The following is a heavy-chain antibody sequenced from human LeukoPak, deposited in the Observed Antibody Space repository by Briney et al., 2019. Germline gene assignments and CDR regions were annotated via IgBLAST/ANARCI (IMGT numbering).Heavy chain of an antibody. Sequence: SETLSLTCAVYGGSFSGYYWSWIRQPPGKGLGWIGEINHSGSTNYNPSLKSRVTISVDTSKNQFSLKLSSVTAADTAVYYCARARYAYQLPLGYWGQGTLVTVSS. J-gene: IGHJ4*02. CDR3: ARARYAYQLPLGY. D-gene: IGHD2-2*01. CDR1: GGSFSGYY. CDR2: INHSGST. V-gene: IGHV4-34*01.